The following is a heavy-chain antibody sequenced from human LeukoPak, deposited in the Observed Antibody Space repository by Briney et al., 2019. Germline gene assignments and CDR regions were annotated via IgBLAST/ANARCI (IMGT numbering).Heavy chain of an antibody. CDR2: IYSGGST. Sequence: GGSLRLSCAASGFTVSSNYMSWVRQAPGNGLEWVSVIYSGGSTYYADSVKGRFTISRDNSKNTLYLQMNSLRAEDTAVYYCARVGDYHYYYYMDVWGKGTTVTVSS. D-gene: IGHD3-10*01. V-gene: IGHV3-53*01. J-gene: IGHJ6*03. CDR1: GFTVSSNY. CDR3: ARVGDYHYYYYMDV.